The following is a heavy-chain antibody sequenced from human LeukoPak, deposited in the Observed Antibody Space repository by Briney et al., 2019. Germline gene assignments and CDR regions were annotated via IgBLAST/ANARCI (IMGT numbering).Heavy chain of an antibody. D-gene: IGHD6-13*01. CDR3: AKDRYSSNWYYFEY. CDR1: GFTFSNYG. V-gene: IGHV3-30*02. J-gene: IGHJ4*02. CDR2: IWYDGSNK. Sequence: GRSLRLSCAASGFTFSNYGMHWVRQAPGKGLEWATFIWYDGSNKYYADSVKGRFTVSRDNSKNTLYLQMNSLRAEDTALYYCAKDRYSSNWYYFEYWGQGTLVTVSS.